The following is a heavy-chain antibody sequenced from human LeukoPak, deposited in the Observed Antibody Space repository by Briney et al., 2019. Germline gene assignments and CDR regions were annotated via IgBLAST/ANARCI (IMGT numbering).Heavy chain of an antibody. D-gene: IGHD3-10*01. CDR3: ARDRDPITMVRGVAPHDY. CDR2: INPNSGGT. Sequence: ASVKVSCKASGYTFTGYYMHWVRQAPGQGLEWMGWINPNSGGTNYAQKFQGRVTMTRDTSISTAYMELRSLRSDDTAVYYCARDRDPITMVRGVAPHDYWGQGTLVTVSS. V-gene: IGHV1-2*02. J-gene: IGHJ4*02. CDR1: GYTFTGYY.